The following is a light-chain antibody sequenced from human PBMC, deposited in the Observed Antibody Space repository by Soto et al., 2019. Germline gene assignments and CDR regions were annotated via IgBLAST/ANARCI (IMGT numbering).Light chain of an antibody. J-gene: IGKJ2*01. Sequence: EIVLTQAPGTLSLSPGERATLSCRARQSVSSSYLAWYQQKPGQTPRLLIYCASSRATGIPDRFSGSGSGTDFTLTISRLEPEDFAGYYCQQYGNSPYTFGQGTKLEIK. CDR2: CAS. V-gene: IGKV3-20*01. CDR3: QQYGNSPYT. CDR1: QSVSSSY.